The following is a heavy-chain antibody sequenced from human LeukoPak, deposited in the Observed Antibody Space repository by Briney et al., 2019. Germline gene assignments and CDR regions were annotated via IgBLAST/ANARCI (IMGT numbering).Heavy chain of an antibody. CDR2: ISGSGGST. V-gene: IGHV3-23*01. CDR1: GFTFSSYW. CDR3: AKHPGYSSSWGDY. J-gene: IGHJ4*02. Sequence: GGSLRLSCAASGFTFSSYWMSWVRQAPGKGLEWVSAISGSGGSTYYADSVKGRVTISRDNSKNTLYLQMNSLRAEDTAVYYCAKHPGYSSSWGDYWGQGTLVTVSS. D-gene: IGHD6-13*01.